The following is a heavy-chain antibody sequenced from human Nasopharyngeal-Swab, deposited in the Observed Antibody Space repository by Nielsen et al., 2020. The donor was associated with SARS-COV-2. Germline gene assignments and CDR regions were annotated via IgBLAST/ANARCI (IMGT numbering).Heavy chain of an antibody. CDR1: GFPFDDYA. J-gene: IGHJ4*02. Sequence: GGSLRLSCAASGFPFDDYAMHWVRQAPGKGLEWVSGISWNSGYIVYADSVKGRFTISRDNAKNSLYLQMNSLRAEDMAFYYCAKATNARYDFWSGSFDYWGQGTLVTVSS. V-gene: IGHV3-9*03. CDR2: ISWNSGYI. CDR3: AKATNARYDFWSGSFDY. D-gene: IGHD3-3*01.